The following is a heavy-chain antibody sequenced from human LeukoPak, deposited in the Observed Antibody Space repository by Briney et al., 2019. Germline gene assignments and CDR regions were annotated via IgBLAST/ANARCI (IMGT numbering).Heavy chain of an antibody. V-gene: IGHV3-48*01. D-gene: IGHD1-26*01. J-gene: IGHJ4*02. CDR3: ARDGSHAVDY. CDR1: GFTFSSYS. CDR2: VSSSSSTI. Sequence: PGGSLRLSCAASGFTFSSYSMNWVRQAPGKGLEWVSYVSSSSSTIYYADSVKGRFTISRDNAKNSLYLQMNSLRAEDTAVYYCARDGSHAVDYWGQGTLVTVSS.